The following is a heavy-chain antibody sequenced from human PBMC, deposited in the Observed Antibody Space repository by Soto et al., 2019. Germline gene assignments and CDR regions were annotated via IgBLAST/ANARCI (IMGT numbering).Heavy chain of an antibody. CDR2: IKQDGSEK. CDR1: GFTFSSYW. J-gene: IGHJ6*02. D-gene: IGHD2-2*03. V-gene: IGHV3-7*01. Sequence: EVQLVESGGGLVQPGGSLRLSCAASGFTFSSYWMSWVRQAPGKGLEWVANIKQDGSEKYYVDSVKGRFTISRDNAKNSLYLQMNSLRAEDTAVYYCARDVGYCISPSCYPDYYYGMDVWGQGTTVTVSS. CDR3: ARDVGYCISPSCYPDYYYGMDV.